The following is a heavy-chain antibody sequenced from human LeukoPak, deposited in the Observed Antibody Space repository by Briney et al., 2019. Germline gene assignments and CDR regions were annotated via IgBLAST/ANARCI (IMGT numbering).Heavy chain of an antibody. V-gene: IGHV5-51*01. CDR3: ATYPQDYYDSSGYAIPFDY. Sequence: GESLKISCKGSGYSFTSYWIGWVRQMPGKGLEWVGIIYPGDSDTRYSPSFQGQVTISADKSISTAYLQWSSLKASDTAMYYCATYPQDYYDSSGYAIPFDYWGQGTLVTVSS. CDR1: GYSFTSYW. D-gene: IGHD3-22*01. CDR2: IYPGDSDT. J-gene: IGHJ4*02.